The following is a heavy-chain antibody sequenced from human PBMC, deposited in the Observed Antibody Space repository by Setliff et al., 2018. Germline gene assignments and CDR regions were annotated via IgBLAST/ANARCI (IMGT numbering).Heavy chain of an antibody. CDR1: GYSIGSDYF. CDR3: ARHAITSCGRPDYFDT. V-gene: IGHV4-38-2*01. D-gene: IGHD2-21*01. J-gene: IGHJ4*02. CDR2: IKHGGTT. Sequence: PSETLSLTWRVSGYSIGSDYFWAWVRQPPGKGLEWVATIKHGGTTYYNPSLRSRVIISVDASKNAFSLRLNSVTAADTAVFYCARHAITSCGRPDYFDTWGPGTLVTVSS.